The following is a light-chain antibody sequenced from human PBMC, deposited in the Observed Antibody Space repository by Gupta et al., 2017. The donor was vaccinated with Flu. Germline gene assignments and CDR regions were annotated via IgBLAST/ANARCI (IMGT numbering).Light chain of an antibody. V-gene: IGLV2-14*01. Sequence: TSCTGTSSDIGGYDYVSWCQQHPGDAPTLMMCEVSRRLAWVADSFSGSRYGSTAALTISGLLEADEAFYYCCSYTKANSVVVFGGGTKVTVL. CDR2: EVS. CDR1: SSDIGGYDY. J-gene: IGLJ2*01. CDR3: CSYTKANSVVV.